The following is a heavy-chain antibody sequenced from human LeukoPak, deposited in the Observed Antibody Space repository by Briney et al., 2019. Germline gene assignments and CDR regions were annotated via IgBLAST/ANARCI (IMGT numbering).Heavy chain of an antibody. CDR2: ISTYNGNS. V-gene: IGHV1-18*01. J-gene: IGHJ3*02. CDR1: GYTFTNYG. CDR3: ARAGGWAREDYKGDAFDI. Sequence: ASVKVSCKASGYTFTNYGVSWVRQAPGQGLEWMGWISTYNGNSNYAQKLQDRVTMTTDTSTTTAYMDLRSLRSDDTAVYYCARAGGWAREDYKGDAFDIWGQGTMVSVSS. D-gene: IGHD6-19*01.